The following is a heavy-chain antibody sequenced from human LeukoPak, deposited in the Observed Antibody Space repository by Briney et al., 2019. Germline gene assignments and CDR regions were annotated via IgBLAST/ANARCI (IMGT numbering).Heavy chain of an antibody. CDR3: AKVPRELGIYSSVY. Sequence: GGSLRLSCAASGFTFSNAWMSWVRQAPGKGLEWVGRIKSKTDGGTTDYATPVKGRFTISRDNSKNTLYLQMNSLRAEDTAVYYCAKVPRELGIYSSVYWGQGTLVTVSS. D-gene: IGHD7-27*01. V-gene: IGHV3-15*01. CDR2: IKSKTDGGTT. CDR1: GFTFSNAW. J-gene: IGHJ4*02.